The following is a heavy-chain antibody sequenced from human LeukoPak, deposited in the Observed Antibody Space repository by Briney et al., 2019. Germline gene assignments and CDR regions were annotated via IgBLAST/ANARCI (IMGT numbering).Heavy chain of an antibody. CDR2: ISYDGSNK. D-gene: IGHD5-12*01. Sequence: GGSLRLSCAASGFTFSSYAMHWVRQAPGKGLEWVAVISYDGSNKYYADSVKGRFTISRDNSKNTLYLQMNSLRAEDTAVYYCASGSTLASWGQGTLVTVSS. CDR3: ASGSTLAS. V-gene: IGHV3-30-3*01. CDR1: GFTFSSYA. J-gene: IGHJ4*02.